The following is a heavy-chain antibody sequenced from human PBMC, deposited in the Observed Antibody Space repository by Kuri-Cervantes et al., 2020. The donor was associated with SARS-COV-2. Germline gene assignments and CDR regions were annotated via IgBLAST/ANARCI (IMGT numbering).Heavy chain of an antibody. J-gene: IGHJ4*02. V-gene: IGHV3-7*01. CDR2: IKQDGSEK. Sequence: GGSLRLSCAASGFTFSSYWMSWVRQAPGKGLEWVANIKQDGSEKYYVDSVKGRFTISRDNSKNTLYLQMNSLRAEDTAVYYCAKDQGDSYGISYFDYWGQGTLVTVSS. CDR1: GFTFSSYW. CDR3: AKDQGDSYGISYFDY. D-gene: IGHD5-18*01.